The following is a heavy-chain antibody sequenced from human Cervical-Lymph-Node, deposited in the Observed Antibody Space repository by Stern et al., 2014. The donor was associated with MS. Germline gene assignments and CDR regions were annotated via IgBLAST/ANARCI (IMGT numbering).Heavy chain of an antibody. D-gene: IGHD1-26*01. CDR1: GGSISSSGYY. CDR3: ATTRWDLFTWNWFDP. V-gene: IGHV4-61*02. CDR2: IHDSGST. Sequence: VQLVESGPGLVKPSPTLSLTCTVSGGSISSSGYYWSWIRQPADKGLEWIGRIHDSGSTYYNPSLKSRVTTSMDKANNQVSLKLPSVTAADTAVYYCATTRWDLFTWNWFDPWGQGTLVTVSS. J-gene: IGHJ5*02.